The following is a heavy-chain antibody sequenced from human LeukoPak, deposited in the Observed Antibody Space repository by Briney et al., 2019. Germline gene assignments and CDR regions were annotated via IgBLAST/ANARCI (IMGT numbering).Heavy chain of an antibody. CDR1: GGSISSGGYY. CDR3: VRGGELADY. Sequence: SDTLSLTCTVSGGSISSGGYYWTWIRQPAGKGLEWIGRIYSSGSTDYNPSLKSRVTISIDTSKNQFSLKLSSVTAADTAVYYCVRGGELADYWGQGTLVTVSS. D-gene: IGHD1-7*01. V-gene: IGHV4-61*02. CDR2: IYSSGST. J-gene: IGHJ4*02.